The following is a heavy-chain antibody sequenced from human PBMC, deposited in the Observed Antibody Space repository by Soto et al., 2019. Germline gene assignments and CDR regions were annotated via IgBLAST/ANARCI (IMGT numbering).Heavy chain of an antibody. CDR2: ISYDGSNK. CDR1: GFTFSSYA. D-gene: IGHD1-26*01. V-gene: IGHV3-30-3*01. CDR3: ARALSGSWVDY. J-gene: IGHJ4*02. Sequence: QVQLVESGGGVVQPGRSLRLSCAASGFTFSSYAMHWVRQAPGKGLEWVAVISYDGSNKYYADSVKGRFTISRDNSNNTLYLQMNSLRAEDTAVYYCARALSGSWVDYWGQGTLVTVSS.